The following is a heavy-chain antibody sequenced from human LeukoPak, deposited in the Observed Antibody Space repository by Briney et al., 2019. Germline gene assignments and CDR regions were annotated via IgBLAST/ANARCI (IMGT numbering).Heavy chain of an antibody. CDR1: GFTFTSYW. Sequence: PGGSLRLSCAASGFTFTSYWMTWVRQAPGKGLEWVANIKQDGSEEYYVDSVKGRFTISRDNAKNSLYLQMNRLRAEDTALYYCAKDSDGYDILTGYYDYWGQGTLVTVSS. D-gene: IGHD3-9*01. V-gene: IGHV3-7*03. CDR2: IKQDGSEE. CDR3: AKDSDGYDILTGYYDY. J-gene: IGHJ4*02.